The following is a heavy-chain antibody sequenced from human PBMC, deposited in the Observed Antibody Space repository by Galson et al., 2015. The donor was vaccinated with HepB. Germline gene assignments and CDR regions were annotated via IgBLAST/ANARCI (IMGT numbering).Heavy chain of an antibody. CDR2: INDNGLKT. Sequence: SLRLSCAASGLTFSIYGMTWVRQAPGKGLEWISTINDNGLKTYYADSVKGRFTISRDNSKSALFLQIDSLRVEDTAVYYCAKDNESRGFDNWGQGTLVVVSS. V-gene: IGHV3-23*01. CDR3: AKDNESRGFDN. CDR1: GLTFSIYG. D-gene: IGHD2-8*01. J-gene: IGHJ4*02.